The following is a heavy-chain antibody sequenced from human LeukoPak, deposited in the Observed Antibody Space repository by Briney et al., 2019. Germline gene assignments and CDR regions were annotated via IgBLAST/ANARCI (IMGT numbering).Heavy chain of an antibody. V-gene: IGHV4-4*02. Sequence: SGTLSLTCAVSGGSTRSSNWWSWVRQPPGKGLEWIGEIYHSGSTNYNPSLKSRVTISVDKSKNQFSLKLSSVTAADTAVYYCAGNYYGSGSYYSEDRYWGQGTLVTVSS. J-gene: IGHJ4*02. CDR1: GGSTRSSNW. CDR3: AGNYYGSGSYYSEDRY. D-gene: IGHD3-10*01. CDR2: IYHSGST.